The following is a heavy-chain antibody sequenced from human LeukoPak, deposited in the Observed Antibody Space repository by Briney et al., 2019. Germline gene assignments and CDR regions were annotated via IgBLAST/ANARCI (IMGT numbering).Heavy chain of an antibody. Sequence: GGSLRLSCAVSEFTFSNYAMSWVRQAPGKGLEWVSAISGSGGSTYYADSVKGRFTISRDNSENTLYLQMTSLRAEDTAVYYCAKGRGSWYRDFDYWGQGTLVTVSS. CDR1: EFTFSNYA. J-gene: IGHJ4*02. CDR2: ISGSGGST. V-gene: IGHV3-23*01. D-gene: IGHD6-13*01. CDR3: AKGRGSWYRDFDY.